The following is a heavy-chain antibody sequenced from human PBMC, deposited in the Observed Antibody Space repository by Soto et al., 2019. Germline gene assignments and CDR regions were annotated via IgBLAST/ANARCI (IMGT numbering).Heavy chain of an antibody. D-gene: IGHD4-17*01. J-gene: IGHJ4*02. CDR2: ISYDGSNK. CDR3: ARDQPPTTVTNPYYFDY. V-gene: IGHV3-30-3*01. Sequence: GGSLRLSCAASGFTFSSYAMHWVRQAPGKGLEWAAVISYDGSNKYYADSVKGRFTISRDNSKNTLYLQMNSLRAEDTAVYYCARDQPPTTVTNPYYFDYWGKGTLVTVSS. CDR1: GFTFSSYA.